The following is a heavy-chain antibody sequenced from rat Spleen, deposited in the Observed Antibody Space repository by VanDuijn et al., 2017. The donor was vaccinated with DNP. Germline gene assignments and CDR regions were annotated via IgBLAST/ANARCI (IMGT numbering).Heavy chain of an antibody. CDR2: ITNTGDST. CDR1: GFTFSDYY. CDR3: AREVSFYFDY. D-gene: IGHD4-4*01. Sequence: EVQLVESGGGLIPPGRSLKVSCAVSGFTFSDYYMAWVRQAPGKGLEWVASITNTGDSTYYSDSVKGRFSISRDNAKSTLYLQVNSLRSEDTATYYCAREVSFYFDYWGQGVMVTVSS. V-gene: IGHV5S23*01. J-gene: IGHJ2*01.